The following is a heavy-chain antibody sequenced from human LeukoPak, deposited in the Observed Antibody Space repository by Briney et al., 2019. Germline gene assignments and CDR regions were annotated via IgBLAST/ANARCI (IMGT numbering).Heavy chain of an antibody. CDR3: ARHITIFGVVIRRVGRAFDI. D-gene: IGHD3-3*01. CDR2: INHSGGT. CDR1: GGSFTSYH. V-gene: IGHV4-34*01. J-gene: IGHJ3*02. Sequence: PSETLSLTCTVYGGSFTSYHWNWIRQPPGKGLEWIGSINHSGGTNYNPSLKSRVTILLDTSKNQFSLRLSAVTAADTAVYYCARHITIFGVVIRRVGRAFDIWGQGTMVTVSS.